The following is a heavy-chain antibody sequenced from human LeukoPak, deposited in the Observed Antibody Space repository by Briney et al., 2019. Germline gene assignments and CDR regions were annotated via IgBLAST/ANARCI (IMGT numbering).Heavy chain of an antibody. CDR3: ARRSGTYHAFDI. V-gene: IGHV4-39*01. CDR1: GGSISSYY. J-gene: IGHJ3*02. CDR2: FYYTGST. Sequence: PSETLSLTCTVSGGSISSYYWGWIRQPPGKGLEWIGSFYYTGSTFYSPPLKSRVTISVDTSKNQFSLKLSSVTAADTAVYYCARRSGTYHAFDIWGQGTMVTVSS. D-gene: IGHD1-26*01.